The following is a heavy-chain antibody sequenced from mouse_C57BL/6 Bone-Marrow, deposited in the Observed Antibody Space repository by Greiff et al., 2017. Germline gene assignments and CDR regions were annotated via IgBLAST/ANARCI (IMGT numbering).Heavy chain of an antibody. V-gene: IGHV1-61*01. CDR1: GYTFTSYW. J-gene: IGHJ2*01. Sequence: VQLQQPGAELVRPGSSVKLSCKASGYTFTSYWMDWVKQRPGQGLEWIGNIYPSDSETHYTQKFKDKATLTVDKSSSTAYMQLSSLTSEDSAVYYCARWTYGKSYWGQGTTLTVSS. CDR3: ARWTYGKSY. CDR2: IYPSDSET. D-gene: IGHD2-1*01.